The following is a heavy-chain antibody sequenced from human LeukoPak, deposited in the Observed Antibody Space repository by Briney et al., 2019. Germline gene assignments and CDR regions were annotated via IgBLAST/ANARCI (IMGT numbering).Heavy chain of an antibody. CDR2: IKQDGSEK. CDR3: ASGVDIVATKNYPENVYSSGWFDP. D-gene: IGHD5-12*01. J-gene: IGHJ5*02. V-gene: IGHV3-7*01. Sequence: PGGSLRLSCAASGFTFSSYWMSWVRQAPGKGLEWVANIKQDGSEKYYVDSVKGRFTISRDNAKNSLYLQMNSLRAEDTAVYYCASGVDIVATKNYPENVYSSGWFDPWGQGTLVTVSS. CDR1: GFTFSSYW.